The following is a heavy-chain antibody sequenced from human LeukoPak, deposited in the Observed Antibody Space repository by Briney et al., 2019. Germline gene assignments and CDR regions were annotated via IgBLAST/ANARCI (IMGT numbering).Heavy chain of an antibody. CDR3: ARGAGWYAY. J-gene: IGHJ4*02. D-gene: IGHD6-19*01. Sequence: PSETLSLTCTVSGGSISSYYWSWIRQLPGKGLEWMGYIHYSGSTKYNPSLKSRVTISVDTFKNQFSLKLCSVTAADTAVYYCARGAGWYAYWGQGTLVTVSS. CDR1: GGSISSYY. CDR2: IHYSGST. V-gene: IGHV4-59*01.